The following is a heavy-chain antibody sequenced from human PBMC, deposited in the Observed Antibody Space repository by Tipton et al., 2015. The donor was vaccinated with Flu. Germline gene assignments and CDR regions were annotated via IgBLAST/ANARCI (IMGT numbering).Heavy chain of an antibody. CDR3: VREIQGPYFDS. Sequence: TLSLTCTLSNVNINTPGSHWGWVRQAPGKGLEWLGTISFNGITYYTSSLRSRPTLSLAASRNQFSLHLTSLTAADTAFYYCVREIQGPYFDSWGQGTPVTVSS. CDR1: NVNINTPGSH. CDR2: ISFNGIT. J-gene: IGHJ4*02. V-gene: IGHV4-39*02.